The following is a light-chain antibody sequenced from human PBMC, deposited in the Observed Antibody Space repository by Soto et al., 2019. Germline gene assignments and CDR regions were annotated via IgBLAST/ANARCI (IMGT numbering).Light chain of an antibody. CDR1: QSVGSK. V-gene: IGKV3-20*01. Sequence: EIVMTQSPATLSVSPGERATLSCRASQSVGSKLAWYQQKPGQAPRLLIYGASNRATGIPDRFSGSGSGTDFTLTISRLEPEDFAVYYCQQYGSSGTFGQGTKVDI. J-gene: IGKJ1*01. CDR3: QQYGSSGT. CDR2: GAS.